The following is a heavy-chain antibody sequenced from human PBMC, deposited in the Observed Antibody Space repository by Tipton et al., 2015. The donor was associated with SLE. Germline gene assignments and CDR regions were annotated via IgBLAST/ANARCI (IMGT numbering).Heavy chain of an antibody. Sequence: TLSLTCTISGDSITSGPYYWAWIRQHPGKGLEWIGYIYYSGNTYYNPSLKSRITISVDTSKNQFSLKLSSVTAADTAVYYCAGSGEHYFDYWGQGTLVTVSS. V-gene: IGHV4-31*03. CDR3: AGSGEHYFDY. CDR1: GDSITSGPYY. J-gene: IGHJ4*02. CDR2: IYYSGNT. D-gene: IGHD3-3*01.